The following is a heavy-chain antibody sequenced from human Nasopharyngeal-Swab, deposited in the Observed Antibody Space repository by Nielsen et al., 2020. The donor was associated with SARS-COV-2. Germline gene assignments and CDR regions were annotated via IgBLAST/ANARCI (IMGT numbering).Heavy chain of an antibody. D-gene: IGHD5-12*01. CDR1: GFSFSSYE. Sequence: GGSLRLSCEASGFSFSSYEMNWVRQAPGKGLEWVAVISYDGSIKKSADSVEGRFTISRDNSKNTLYLQMNSLRTDDTAVYYCARGGSSGESSFDYWGQGTLVTVSA. J-gene: IGHJ4*02. V-gene: IGHV3-30-3*01. CDR3: ARGGSSGESSFDY. CDR2: ISYDGSIK.